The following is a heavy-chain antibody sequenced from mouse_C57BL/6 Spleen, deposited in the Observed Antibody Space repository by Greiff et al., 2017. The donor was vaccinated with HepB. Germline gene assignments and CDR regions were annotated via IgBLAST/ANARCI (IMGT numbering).Heavy chain of an antibody. CDR1: GYAFTNYL. V-gene: IGHV1-54*01. Sequence: QVQLQQSGAELVRPGTSVKVSCKASGYAFTNYLIEWVKQRPGQGLEWIGVINPGSGGTNYNEKFKGKATLTADKSSSTAYMQLSSLTSEDSAVYFCAREYHGSSYDYYAMDYWGQGTSVTVSS. CDR3: AREYHGSSYDYYAMDY. CDR2: INPGSGGT. D-gene: IGHD1-1*01. J-gene: IGHJ4*01.